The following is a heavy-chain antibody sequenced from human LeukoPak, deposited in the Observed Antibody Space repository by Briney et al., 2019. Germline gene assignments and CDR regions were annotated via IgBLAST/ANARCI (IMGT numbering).Heavy chain of an antibody. J-gene: IGHJ4*02. CDR1: GGSISSHY. Sequence: SETLSLTCTVFGGSISSHYWSWIRQLPGKGLEWIGYIYYSGSTNYNPSLKSRVTISVDTSKNQFSLKLSSVTAADTAVYYCARDNGYNGMFDYWGQGTLVTVSS. V-gene: IGHV4-59*11. D-gene: IGHD5-24*01. CDR3: ARDNGYNGMFDY. CDR2: IYYSGST.